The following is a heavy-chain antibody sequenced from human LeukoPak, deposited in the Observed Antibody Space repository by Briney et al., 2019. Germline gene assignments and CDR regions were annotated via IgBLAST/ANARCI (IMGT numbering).Heavy chain of an antibody. V-gene: IGHV3-30*18. CDR1: GFTFSSYG. J-gene: IGHJ4*02. CDR3: AKAPVTSCSGVYCYPFDY. Sequence: GGSLRLSCAASGFTFSSYGMHWVRQAPGKGLEWVTVISYDGSNKYYADSVKGRFTISRDNSKNTLYLQMNSLRAEDAAVYYCAKAPVTSCSGVYCYPFDYWGQGTLVTVSS. CDR2: ISYDGSNK. D-gene: IGHD2-15*01.